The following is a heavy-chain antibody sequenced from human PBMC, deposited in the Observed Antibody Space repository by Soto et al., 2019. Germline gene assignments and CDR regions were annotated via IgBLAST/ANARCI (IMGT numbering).Heavy chain of an antibody. J-gene: IGHJ4*02. V-gene: IGHV3-33*01. D-gene: IGHD6-6*01. Sequence: GGSLRLSCAASGFTFSSYGMHWVRQAPGKGLEWVAVIWYDGSNKYYADSVKGRFTISRDNSKTTLYLQMNSLRVEDTAVYYCARDGIAARRFDYWGQGTLVTVSS. CDR2: IWYDGSNK. CDR1: GFTFSSYG. CDR3: ARDGIAARRFDY.